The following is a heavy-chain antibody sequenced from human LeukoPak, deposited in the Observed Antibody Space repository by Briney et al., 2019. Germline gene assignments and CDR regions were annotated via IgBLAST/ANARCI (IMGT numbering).Heavy chain of an antibody. CDR2: IIPIFGTA. J-gene: IGHJ4*02. V-gene: IGHV1-69*05. CDR3: VQWELAEERSPRDY. CDR1: GGTFSSYA. D-gene: IGHD1-26*01. Sequence: SVKVSCKASGGTFSSYAINWVRQAPGQGLEWMGRIIPIFGTANYAQKFQGRVTITTDESTSTAYMELSSLRSEDTAVYYCVQWELAEERSPRDYWGQGTLVTVSS.